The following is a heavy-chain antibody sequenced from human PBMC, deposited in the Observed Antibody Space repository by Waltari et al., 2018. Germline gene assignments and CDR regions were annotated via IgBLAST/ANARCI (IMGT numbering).Heavy chain of an antibody. Sequence: EVQLVESGGGLVQPGGSLRLSCAASGFTFSRYDMHWVRQATGKGLEWVSAIGTAGYTYYPGSVKGRFTISRENAKNSLYLQMNSLRAGDTAVYYCARGGYNWNYFPYWYFDLWGRGTLVTVSS. D-gene: IGHD1-7*01. CDR2: IGTAGYT. V-gene: IGHV3-13*01. J-gene: IGHJ2*01. CDR3: ARGGYNWNYFPYWYFDL. CDR1: GFTFSRYD.